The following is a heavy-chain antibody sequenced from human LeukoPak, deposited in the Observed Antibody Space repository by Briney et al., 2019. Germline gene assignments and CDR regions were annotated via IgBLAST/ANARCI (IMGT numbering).Heavy chain of an antibody. J-gene: IGHJ4*02. Sequence: ASVKVSCKASGYTFTSYDINWVRQAPGQGLEWMGWINPNSGGTNYAQKFQGRVTMTRDTSISTAYMELSRLRSDDTAVYYCARVGCSGGSCYSFYWGQGTLVTVSS. CDR3: ARVGCSGGSCYSFY. CDR2: INPNSGGT. V-gene: IGHV1-2*02. CDR1: GYTFTSYD. D-gene: IGHD2-15*01.